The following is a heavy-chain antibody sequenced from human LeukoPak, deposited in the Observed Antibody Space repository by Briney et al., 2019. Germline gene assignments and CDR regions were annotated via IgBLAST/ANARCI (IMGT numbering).Heavy chain of an antibody. Sequence: ASVKVSCKASGGTFSSYAISWVRQAPGQGLEWMGRIIPIFGTANYAQKFQGRVTITADKSTGTAYMELSSLRSEDTAVYYCARENREDSSGYYYYYYMDVWGKGTTVTVSS. D-gene: IGHD3-22*01. V-gene: IGHV1-69*06. J-gene: IGHJ6*03. CDR3: ARENREDSSGYYYYYYMDV. CDR2: IIPIFGTA. CDR1: GGTFSSYA.